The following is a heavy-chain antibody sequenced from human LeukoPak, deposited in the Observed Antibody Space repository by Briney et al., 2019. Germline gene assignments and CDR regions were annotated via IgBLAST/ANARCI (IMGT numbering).Heavy chain of an antibody. CDR3: ARRPNYYDISGYVGAFDI. D-gene: IGHD3-22*01. CDR2: IIPIFGTA. V-gene: IGHV1-69*01. CDR1: GGTFSSYA. Sequence: SVKVSCKASGGTFSSYAISWVRQAPGQGLEWMGGIIPIFGTANYAQKFQGRVTITADESTSTAYMELSSLRSEDTAAYYCARRPNYYDISGYVGAFDIWGQGTMVTVSS. J-gene: IGHJ3*02.